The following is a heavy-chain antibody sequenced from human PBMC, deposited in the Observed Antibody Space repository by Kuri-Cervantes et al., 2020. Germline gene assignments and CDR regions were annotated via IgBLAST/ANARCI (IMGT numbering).Heavy chain of an antibody. Sequence: GESLKISCAASGFTSSSYWMSWVRQAPGKGLEWVANIKQDGSEKYYVDSVKGRFTISRDNAKNSLYLQMNSLRAEDTAVYYCARVYSSSDYYYGMDVWGQGTTVTVSS. V-gene: IGHV3-7*03. CDR3: ARVYSSSDYYYGMDV. CDR2: IKQDGSEK. J-gene: IGHJ6*02. D-gene: IGHD6-6*01. CDR1: GFTSSSYW.